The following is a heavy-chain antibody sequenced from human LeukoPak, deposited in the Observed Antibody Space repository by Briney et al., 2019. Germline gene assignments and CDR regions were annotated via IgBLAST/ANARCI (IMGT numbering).Heavy chain of an antibody. V-gene: IGHV1-18*01. CDR2: ISAYNGNT. J-gene: IGHJ4*02. D-gene: IGHD3-22*01. Sequence: ASVKVSCKASGYTFTIYGISWVRQAPGQGLEWMGWISAYNGNTNYAQKFQGRVTMTRNTSISTAYMELSSLRSEDTAVYYCARVGIYDSSGSLLIYWGQGTLVTVSS. CDR1: GYTFTIYG. CDR3: ARVGIYDSSGSLLIY.